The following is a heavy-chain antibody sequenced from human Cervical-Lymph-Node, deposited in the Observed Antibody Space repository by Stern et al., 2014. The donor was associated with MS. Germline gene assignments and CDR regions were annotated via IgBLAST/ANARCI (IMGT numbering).Heavy chain of an antibody. V-gene: IGHV4-61*01. D-gene: IGHD2-8*02. CDR1: GDSVSSGSYN. Sequence: VQLVESGPGLVKPSETLSLICTVNGDSVSSGSYNWSWIRQPPGKGLEWIGYICYSENRNYNPSLKSRVTISVDRSKNQFSLNLSSVTAADTAVYYCAGNLVYWGQGTLVTVSS. CDR3: AGNLVY. J-gene: IGHJ4*02. CDR2: ICYSENR.